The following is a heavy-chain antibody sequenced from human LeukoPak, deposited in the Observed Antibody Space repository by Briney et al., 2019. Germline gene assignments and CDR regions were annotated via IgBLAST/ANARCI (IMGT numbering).Heavy chain of an antibody. V-gene: IGHV3-23*01. D-gene: IGHD5-12*01. CDR3: TGGDGYNY. Sequence: GGSLRLSCAASGFIFGTYAMSWVRQAPGKGLEWVSSIRGSGGSTYYAESVKGRFTISRDNSKNTLYLEMNSLKVDDTAVYYCTGGDGYNYWGQGTLVTVSS. CDR2: IRGSGGST. CDR1: GFIFGTYA. J-gene: IGHJ4*02.